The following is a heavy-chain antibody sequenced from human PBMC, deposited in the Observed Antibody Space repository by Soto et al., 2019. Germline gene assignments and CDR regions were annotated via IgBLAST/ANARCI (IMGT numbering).Heavy chain of an antibody. CDR3: ARRLGGMDV. V-gene: IGHV4-30-2*06. CDR1: GGSISNDNYS. D-gene: IGHD3-9*01. CDR2: IYHTGLT. Sequence: PSETLSLTCAVSGGSISNDNYSWTWIRQSPGKGLEWIGYIYHTGLTYYNPSLKSRVTISVDRSKNQFSLMLTSVTAADTAVYYCARRLGGMDVWGQGTTVTVYS. J-gene: IGHJ6*02.